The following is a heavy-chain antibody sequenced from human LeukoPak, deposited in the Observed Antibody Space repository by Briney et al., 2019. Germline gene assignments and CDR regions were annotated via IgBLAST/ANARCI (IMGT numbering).Heavy chain of an antibody. V-gene: IGHV3-30*02. CDR2: IRHDEANS. D-gene: IGHD6-6*01. CDR1: GFTLNIYA. Sequence: GGSLRLSCAVSGFTLNIYAMHWVRQAPGKGLEWVAVIRHDEANSFYADSVQGRFTISRDTSKKLLYLQMNSLRVEDTAVYYCAKEYTPSSPLGELDSWGQGTLVTVSS. J-gene: IGHJ4*02. CDR3: AKEYTPSSPLGELDS.